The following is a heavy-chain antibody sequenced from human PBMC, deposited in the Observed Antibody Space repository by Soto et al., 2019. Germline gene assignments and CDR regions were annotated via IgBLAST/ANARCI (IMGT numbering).Heavy chain of an antibody. CDR1: GFTFISYS. Sequence: GALRLCGTASGFTFISYSMNWVRQAPGKGLEWVSSISASSDYIFYIDSLKGRLTISRDNAKNSLYLQLNSLRAEDTAVYYCARHCRSPSSYDGMDVWGQGTTVTVSS. CDR3: ARHCRSPSSYDGMDV. CDR2: ISASSDYI. J-gene: IGHJ6*02. D-gene: IGHD2-2*01. V-gene: IGHV3-21*01.